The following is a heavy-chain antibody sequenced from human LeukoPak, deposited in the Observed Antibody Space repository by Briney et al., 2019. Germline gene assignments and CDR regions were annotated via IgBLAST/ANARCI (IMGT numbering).Heavy chain of an antibody. CDR2: ISFSGDNS. CDR3: AKDIQLST. J-gene: IGHJ3*01. D-gene: IGHD5-24*01. CDR1: GLNFRDAA. V-gene: IGHV3-23*01. Sequence: GGSLRLSCAASGLNFRDAAMTWVRQAPGKGLEWVALISFSGDNSYYADSVKGRFSVSRDNSENTLSLQMNSLRVEDTARYYCAKDIQLSTWGLGTMVTVSS.